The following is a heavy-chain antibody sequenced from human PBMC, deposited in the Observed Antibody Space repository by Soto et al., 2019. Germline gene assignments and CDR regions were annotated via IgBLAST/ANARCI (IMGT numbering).Heavy chain of an antibody. V-gene: IGHV4-34*01. CDR2: INHSGST. J-gene: IGHJ6*02. CDR1: GGSFSGYY. Sequence: LSLTCAVYGGSFSGYYWGWIRQPPGKGLEWIGEINHSGSTNYNPSLKSRVTISVDTSKNQFSLKLSSVTAADTAVYYCAVPAAIIYGMDVWGQGTTVTVSS. D-gene: IGHD2-2*02. CDR3: AVPAAIIYGMDV.